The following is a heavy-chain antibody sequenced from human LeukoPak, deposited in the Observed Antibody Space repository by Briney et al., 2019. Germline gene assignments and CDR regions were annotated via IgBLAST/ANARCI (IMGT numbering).Heavy chain of an antibody. CDR1: GYTFTSYG. D-gene: IGHD3-3*01. V-gene: IGHV1-18*01. J-gene: IGHJ4*02. Sequence: GASVKVSCKASGYTFTSYGISWVRQAPGQRLEWMGWISAYNGNTNYAQKLQGRVTMTTDTSTSTAYMELRSLRSDDTAVYYCARELEGYTIFGVVIMGYFDYWGQGTLVTVSS. CDR3: ARELEGYTIFGVVIMGYFDY. CDR2: ISAYNGNT.